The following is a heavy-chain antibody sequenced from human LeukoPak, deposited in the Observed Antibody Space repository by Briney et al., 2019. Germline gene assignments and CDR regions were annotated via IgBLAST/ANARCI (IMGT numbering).Heavy chain of an antibody. CDR1: GFTFSSYS. CDR3: AKDRSSLLWFGELFFQH. Sequence: GGSLRLSCTASGFTFSSYSMNWVRQAPGKGLEWVAVISYDGSNKYYADSVKGRFTISRDNSKNTLYLQMNSLRAEDTAVYYCAKDRSSLLWFGELFFQHWGQGTPVTVSS. J-gene: IGHJ1*01. V-gene: IGHV3-30*18. CDR2: ISYDGSNK. D-gene: IGHD3-10*01.